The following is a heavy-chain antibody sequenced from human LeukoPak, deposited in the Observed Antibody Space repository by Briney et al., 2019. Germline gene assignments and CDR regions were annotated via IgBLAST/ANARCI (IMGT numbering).Heavy chain of an antibody. CDR1: GFTFSSYG. CDR3: AGDSSGYYPYYFDY. Sequence: PGGSLRLSCAASGFTFSSYGMSWVRQAPGKGLEWVSAISGSGGSTYYADSVMGRFTISRDNSKNTLYLQMNSLRAEDTAVYYCAGDSSGYYPYYFDYWGQGTLVTVSS. CDR2: ISGSGGST. V-gene: IGHV3-23*01. D-gene: IGHD3-22*01. J-gene: IGHJ4*02.